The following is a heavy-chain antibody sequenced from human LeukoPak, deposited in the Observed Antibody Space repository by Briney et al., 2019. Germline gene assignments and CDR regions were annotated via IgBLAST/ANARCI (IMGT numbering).Heavy chain of an antibody. CDR1: GYTFTSFD. Sequence: SVKVSCKASGYTFTSFDINWVRQATGQGPEWMGGIIPIFGTANYAQKFQGRVTITADESTSTAYMELSSLRSEDTAVYYCARAIFGVVNESYYYMDVWGKGTTVTVSS. V-gene: IGHV1-69*13. CDR3: ARAIFGVVNESYYYMDV. D-gene: IGHD3-3*01. CDR2: IIPIFGTA. J-gene: IGHJ6*03.